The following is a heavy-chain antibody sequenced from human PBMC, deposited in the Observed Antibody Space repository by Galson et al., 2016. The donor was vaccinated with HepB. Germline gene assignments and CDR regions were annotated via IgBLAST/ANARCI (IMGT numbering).Heavy chain of an antibody. CDR1: GFNSGTYG. CDR2: ISYDGVDK. D-gene: IGHD3-9*01. CDR3: ARDMWGYEILTAHQRGAFDV. J-gene: IGHJ3*01. V-gene: IGHV3-33*01. Sequence: SLRLSCAGSGFNSGTYGMHWVRHTPGKGLEWLTVISYDGVDKNYADSVKGRFTVSRDNSKNMLYLQMNSLRVEDTAVYYCARDMWGYEILTAHQRGAFDVWGQGTLVTVS.